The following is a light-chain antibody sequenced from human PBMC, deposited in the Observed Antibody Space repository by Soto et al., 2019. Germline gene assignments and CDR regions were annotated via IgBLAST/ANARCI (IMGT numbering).Light chain of an antibody. CDR3: MQALQTPLT. V-gene: IGKV2-28*01. CDR1: QSLLHSDGYNY. CDR2: LGS. J-gene: IGKJ4*01. Sequence: DVVMTQSPLCLPVTPGEAASISCRSSQSLLHSDGYNYLDWFLQRPGQSPQVLIYLGSNRAPGVPDRFSGSGSGTDFTLKISRVEAEDVGVYYCMQALQTPLTFGGGTKVEIK.